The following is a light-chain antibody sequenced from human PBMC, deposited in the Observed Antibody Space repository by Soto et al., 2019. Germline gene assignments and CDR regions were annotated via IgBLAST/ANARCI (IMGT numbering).Light chain of an antibody. CDR3: QQSYTAPLT. V-gene: IGKV1-39*01. CDR1: QGIGND. Sequence: MSQSPSAVSASIGDRVTITCRSGQGIGNDLAWFQQRPGKAPKLLIYKASTLKSGVPSRFSGSGSGTDFTLTIRSLQPEDFAPYYCQQSYTAPLTFGGGTNVDIK. CDR2: KAS. J-gene: IGKJ4*01.